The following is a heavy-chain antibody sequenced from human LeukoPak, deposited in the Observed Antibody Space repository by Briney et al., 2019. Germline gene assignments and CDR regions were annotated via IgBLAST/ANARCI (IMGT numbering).Heavy chain of an antibody. D-gene: IGHD3-16*01. V-gene: IGHV1-2*06. CDR3: ARGVMRALFDY. CDR2: INPNSGGT. CDR1: GYTFTGDY. Sequence: ASVKVSCKASGYTFTGDYIHWVRQAPGQGLEWMGRINPNSGGTNYAQKFQGRVTMTRDTSTSTVYMELSSLRSEDTAVYYCARGVMRALFDYWGQGTLVTVSS. J-gene: IGHJ4*02.